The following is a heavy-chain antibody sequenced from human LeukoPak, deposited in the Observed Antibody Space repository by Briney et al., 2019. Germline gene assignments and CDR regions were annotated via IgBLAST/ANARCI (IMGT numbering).Heavy chain of an antibody. Sequence: PGGSLRLSXAASGFTFSSYWMSWVRQAPGKGLEWEANIKQDGSEKYYVDSVKGRFTISRDNAKNSLYLQMNSLRAEDTAVYYCARYLRYSSSWYISNWGQGTLVTVSS. CDR1: GFTFSSYW. V-gene: IGHV3-7*01. J-gene: IGHJ4*02. CDR3: ARYLRYSSSWYISN. CDR2: IKQDGSEK. D-gene: IGHD6-13*01.